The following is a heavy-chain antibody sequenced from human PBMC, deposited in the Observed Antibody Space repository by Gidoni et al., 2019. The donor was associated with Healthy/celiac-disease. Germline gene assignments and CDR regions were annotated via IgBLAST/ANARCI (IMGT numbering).Heavy chain of an antibody. Sequence: EVQLLESVGGLVQPGGSLRLSSAASGFPFSSYAMSWVRKVPGKGLGWVAAISCSGGSTYYADSVKGRFTISRDNSKNTLYLQMNSLRAEDTAVYYCAKEIGFIAGLYGMDVWGQGTTVTVSS. CDR2: ISCSGGST. CDR3: AKEIGFIAGLYGMDV. V-gene: IGHV3-23*01. D-gene: IGHD6-13*01. CDR1: GFPFSSYA. J-gene: IGHJ6*02.